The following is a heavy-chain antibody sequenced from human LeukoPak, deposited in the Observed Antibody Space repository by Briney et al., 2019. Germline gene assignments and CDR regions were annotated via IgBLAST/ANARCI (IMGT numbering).Heavy chain of an antibody. J-gene: IGHJ4*02. D-gene: IGHD1-26*01. Sequence: GGSLRLSCAASGFTFSSYWMHWVRQAAGKGLVWVSRIKTDGSSTSYADSAKGRFTISRDNAKNTLYLQMNSLRAEDTAVYYCARAESGSYGFWDSWGQGTLVTVSS. CDR3: ARAESGSYGFWDS. CDR1: GFTFSSYW. V-gene: IGHV3-74*01. CDR2: IKTDGSST.